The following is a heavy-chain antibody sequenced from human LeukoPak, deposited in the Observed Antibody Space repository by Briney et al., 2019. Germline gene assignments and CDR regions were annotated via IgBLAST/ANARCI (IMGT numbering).Heavy chain of an antibody. J-gene: IGHJ1*01. CDR2: IQSAGNT. CDR3: ARPSRIGYSNGLVLQH. D-gene: IGHD4-11*01. CDR1: GFDVSNHY. V-gene: IGHV3-53*01. Sequence: GGSLRLSCSASGFDVSNHYLNWVRQAPGKGLEWVSMIQSAGNTYYADSVKGRFTISRDNSKNTLYLQMNSLRAEDTAVYYCARPSRIGYSNGLVLQHWGQGTLVTVSS.